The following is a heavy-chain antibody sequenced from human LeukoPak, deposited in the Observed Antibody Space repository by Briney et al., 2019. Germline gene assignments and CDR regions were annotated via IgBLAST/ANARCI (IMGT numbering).Heavy chain of an antibody. D-gene: IGHD1-26*01. Sequence: TLSLTCTVSGGSISSGGYYWSWIRQPPGKGLEWIGYIYHSGSTYYNPSLKSRVTISVDRSKNQFSLKLSSVAAADTAVYYCARDQWELRGWAFDIWGQGTMVTVSS. V-gene: IGHV4-30-2*01. CDR3: ARDQWELRGWAFDI. CDR1: GGSISSGGYY. CDR2: IYHSGST. J-gene: IGHJ3*02.